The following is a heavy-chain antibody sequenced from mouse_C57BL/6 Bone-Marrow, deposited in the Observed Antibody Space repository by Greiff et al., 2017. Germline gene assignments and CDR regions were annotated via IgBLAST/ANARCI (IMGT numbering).Heavy chain of an antibody. CDR1: GYTFTSYW. V-gene: IGHV1-72*01. Sequence: QVQLQQPGAELVKPGASVKLSCKASGYTFTSYWMHWVKQRPGRGLEWIGRIDPNSGGTKYNEKFKGKATLTVDKPSSTAYMQRSSLTSEDVAVYYSARGGCYAMDYWGQGTSVTGSS. J-gene: IGHJ4*01. CDR2: IDPNSGGT. CDR3: ARGGCYAMDY.